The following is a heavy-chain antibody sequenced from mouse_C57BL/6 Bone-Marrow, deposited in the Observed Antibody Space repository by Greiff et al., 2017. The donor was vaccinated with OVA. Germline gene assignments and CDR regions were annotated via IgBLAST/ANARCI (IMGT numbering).Heavy chain of an antibody. J-gene: IGHJ4*01. CDR2: IWGDGSA. D-gene: IGHD1-1*01. CDR3: AKQTVVRDYYAMDY. Sequence: QVQLKESGPGLVAPSQSLSITCTVSGFSLTSYGVSWVRQPPGKGLEWLGVIWGDGSANYHSALICRLSISKDNSKRQVFLKLNSLQTDDTATYYCAKQTVVRDYYAMDYWGQGTSVTVSA. CDR1: GFSLTSYG. V-gene: IGHV2-3*01.